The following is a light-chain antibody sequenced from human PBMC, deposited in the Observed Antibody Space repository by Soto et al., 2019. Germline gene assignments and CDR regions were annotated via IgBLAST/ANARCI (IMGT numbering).Light chain of an antibody. V-gene: IGLV2-14*01. J-gene: IGLJ1*01. CDR1: SSDVGAYNS. CDR3: SSYTDSSTYV. CDR2: EVF. Sequence: QSVLTQPASVSGSLGQSITISCTGTSSDVGAYNSVSWYQQHPGKAPILIIFEVFNRPSGASTRFSGSKSGNTASLTISGLQADDEADYYCSSYTDSSTYVFGTGTKVTGL.